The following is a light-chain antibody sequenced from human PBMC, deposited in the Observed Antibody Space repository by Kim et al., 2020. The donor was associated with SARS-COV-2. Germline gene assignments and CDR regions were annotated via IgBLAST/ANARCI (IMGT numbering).Light chain of an antibody. CDR3: QQDESLPIT. CDR2: DAS. Sequence: ASVGDRVTITCRASEDIRDDLSWYQDKRGKAPKLLIYDASNSERGVPTRFTGSGSGTHFTFTIDSLQPEDFVTYYCQQDESLPITFGQGTRLEIK. V-gene: IGKV1-33*01. J-gene: IGKJ5*01. CDR1: EDIRDD.